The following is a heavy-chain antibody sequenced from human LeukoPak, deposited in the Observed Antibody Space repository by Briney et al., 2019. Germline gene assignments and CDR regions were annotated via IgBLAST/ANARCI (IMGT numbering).Heavy chain of an antibody. CDR2: IYPGDSDT. CDR1: GYRFTNYW. J-gene: IGHJ5*02. V-gene: IGHV5-51*01. Sequence: GESLKISCQGSGYRFTNYWIGWVRQMPGKGLEWMGIIYPGDSDTRYSPSFQGQVTISADKSISTAYLQWSSLKASDTAMYYCARHSLPYYDFWSGYYNEYNWFDPWGQGTLVTVSS. CDR3: ARHSLPYYDFWSGYYNEYNWFDP. D-gene: IGHD3-3*01.